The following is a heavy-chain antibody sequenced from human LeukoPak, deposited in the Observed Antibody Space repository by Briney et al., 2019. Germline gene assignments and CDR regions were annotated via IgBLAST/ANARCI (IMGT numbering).Heavy chain of an antibody. CDR1: GGYIHTYY. Sequence: PSETLSLTCTVSGGYIHTYYWAWIRQPAGKGLEWVGRANVGGHRDYNPSLKSRVSMSIDESANQFSLNLMSVTAADTAVYYCARDRGHSYGSDFGHRGQGILVTVSA. J-gene: IGHJ4*02. D-gene: IGHD5-18*01. CDR2: ANVGGHR. V-gene: IGHV4-4*07. CDR3: ARDRGHSYGSDFGH.